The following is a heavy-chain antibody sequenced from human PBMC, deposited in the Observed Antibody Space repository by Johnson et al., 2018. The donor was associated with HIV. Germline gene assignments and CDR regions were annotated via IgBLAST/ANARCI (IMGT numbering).Heavy chain of an antibody. D-gene: IGHD4-23*01. CDR1: GFIFENYG. CDR3: ATLTVGSRAFDI. J-gene: IGHJ3*02. Sequence: EKLVESGGSVVRPGGSLRLSCLGTGFIFENYGMSWVRQAPGKGLQWVSGINWNGDTTTYADSVKGRFTVSRDNAKRSLYLQLNSLRDDDTALYYCATLTVGSRAFDIWGQGTLVTVSS. CDR2: INWNGDTT. V-gene: IGHV3-20*04.